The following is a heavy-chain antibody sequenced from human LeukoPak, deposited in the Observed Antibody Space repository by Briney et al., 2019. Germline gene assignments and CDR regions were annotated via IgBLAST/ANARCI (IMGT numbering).Heavy chain of an antibody. CDR2: IYYSGST. Sequence: SETLSLTCTVSGDSISSSYWTWIRQPPGKGLEWIGSIYYSGSTYYNPSLKSRVTISVDTSKNQFSLKLSSVTAADTAVYYCARDFGIAARPTGFDYWGQGTLVTVSS. D-gene: IGHD6-6*01. CDR3: ARDFGIAARPTGFDY. CDR1: GDSISSSY. V-gene: IGHV4-39*07. J-gene: IGHJ4*02.